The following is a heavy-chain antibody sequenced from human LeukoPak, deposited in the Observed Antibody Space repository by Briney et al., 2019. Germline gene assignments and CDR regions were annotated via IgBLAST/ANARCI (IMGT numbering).Heavy chain of an antibody. CDR2: ISPSGGIT. CDR3: AKDDDWGRYKH. Sequence: PGGSLRLSCAASGFTFSSHGMNWVRQAPGQGLEWVSGISPSGGITYYTDSVKVRFTISRDNSKNTQSLQMNSLRAEDTAVYYCAKDDDWGRYKHWGQGTLVTVSS. V-gene: IGHV3-23*01. D-gene: IGHD3-16*01. CDR1: GFTFSSHG. J-gene: IGHJ1*01.